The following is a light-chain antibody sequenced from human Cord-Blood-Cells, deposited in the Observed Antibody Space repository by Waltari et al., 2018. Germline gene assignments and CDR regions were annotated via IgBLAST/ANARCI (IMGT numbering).Light chain of an antibody. CDR1: QSISSY. CDR3: QQSYSTPYS. J-gene: IGKJ2*03. V-gene: IGKV1-39*01. CDR2: AAS. Sequence: DIQMTQSPSSLSASVGDRVTINCRASQSISSYLNWYQQKPGKAPKLLIYAASSLQSGVPPRFSGSGSGTDFTLTISSLQPEDFATYYCQQSYSTPYSFGHGTKLEIK.